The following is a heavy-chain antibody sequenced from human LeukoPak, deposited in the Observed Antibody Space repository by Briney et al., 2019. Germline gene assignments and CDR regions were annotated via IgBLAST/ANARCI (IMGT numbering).Heavy chain of an antibody. CDR1: GFTFSSYA. D-gene: IGHD4-17*01. CDR2: ISGSGGST. CDR3: VGPFDYGDYADAFDI. J-gene: IGHJ3*02. Sequence: GGSLRLSCTVSGFTFSSYAMSWVRQAPGKGLEWVSAISGSGGSTYYADSVKGRFTISRDNSKNTLYLQMNSLRAEDTAVYYCVGPFDYGDYADAFDIWGQGTMVTVSS. V-gene: IGHV3-23*01.